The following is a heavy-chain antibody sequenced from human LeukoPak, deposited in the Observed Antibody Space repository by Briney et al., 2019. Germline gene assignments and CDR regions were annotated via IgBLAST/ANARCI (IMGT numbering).Heavy chain of an antibody. V-gene: IGHV3-21*01. D-gene: IGHD3-10*01. CDR3: ARGTHGPGALDI. Sequence: GGSLRLSCAASGFTFSSYSMNWVRQAPGKGLEWVSSISSSSSYIYYADSVKGRFTISRDNAKNSLYLQMNSLRAEDTAVYYCARGTHGPGALDIWGQGTMVTVSS. CDR2: ISSSSSYI. J-gene: IGHJ3*02. CDR1: GFTFSSYS.